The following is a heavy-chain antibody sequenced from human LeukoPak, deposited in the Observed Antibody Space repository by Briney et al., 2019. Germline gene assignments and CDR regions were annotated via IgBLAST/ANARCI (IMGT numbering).Heavy chain of an antibody. CDR3: ARVTKMVYATSSAFDI. CDR2: IYYSGST. V-gene: IGHV4-59*01. D-gene: IGHD2-8*01. Sequence: SETLSLTCTVSGGSISSYYWSWIRHPPGKGLEWIGYIYYSGSTNYNPSLKSRVTISVDTSKNQFSLKLSSVTAADTAVYYCARVTKMVYATSSAFDIWGQGTMVTVSS. J-gene: IGHJ3*02. CDR1: GGSISSYY.